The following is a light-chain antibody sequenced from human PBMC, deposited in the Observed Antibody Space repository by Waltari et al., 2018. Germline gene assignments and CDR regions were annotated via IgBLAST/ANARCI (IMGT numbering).Light chain of an antibody. Sequence: DIQMTQSPSTLSASVGDRVTITCRASQSISSWLAWYPQKPGKAPKLLIYKASSLESGVPSRFIGSGSGTEFTLTISSLQPDDFATYSCQQYNSYPYTFGQGTKLEIK. J-gene: IGKJ2*01. CDR3: QQYNSYPYT. CDR1: QSISSW. V-gene: IGKV1-5*03. CDR2: KAS.